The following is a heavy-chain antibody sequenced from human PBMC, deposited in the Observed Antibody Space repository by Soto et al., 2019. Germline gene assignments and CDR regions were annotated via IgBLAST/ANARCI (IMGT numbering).Heavy chain of an antibody. CDR1: GDSVSSRNW. J-gene: IGHJ3*01. CDR3: AHHWDFAFDL. CDR2: IDHGGSV. Sequence: QLQESGPGLVQPSGTLSLTCAVSGDSVSSRNWWSWVRQPPGKGLEWIGQIDHGGSVTYDPSLKRRVTIAIDNSRNQASLAVNSVTAADAAVYFCAHHWDFAFDLWGQGAMVTVSS. D-gene: IGHD7-27*01. V-gene: IGHV4-4*02.